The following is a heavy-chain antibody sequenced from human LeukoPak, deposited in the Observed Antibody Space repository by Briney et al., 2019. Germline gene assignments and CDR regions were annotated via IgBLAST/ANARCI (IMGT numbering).Heavy chain of an antibody. J-gene: IGHJ4*02. V-gene: IGHV3-30*03. Sequence: GGSLRLSCAASGFTFSISGMPWVRQAPGKGLEWVAVISFDGSNKYYADSVKGRFSISRDNSKNTLYLQMNSLTAEDTAVYYCAAARREQWLRFDYWGQGTLVTVSS. CDR2: ISFDGSNK. CDR1: GFTFSISG. CDR3: AAARREQWLRFDY. D-gene: IGHD6-19*01.